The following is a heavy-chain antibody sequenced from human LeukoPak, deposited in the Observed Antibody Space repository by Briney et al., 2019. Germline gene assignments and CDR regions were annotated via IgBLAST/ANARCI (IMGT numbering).Heavy chain of an antibody. D-gene: IGHD6-19*01. CDR1: GDSVSSNSVT. J-gene: IGHJ4*02. V-gene: IGHV6-1*01. CDR3: ARSGLAALAGGIDY. CDR2: TYRRSKWNN. Sequence: PSQTLSLTCAISGDSVSSNSVTWNWIRQSPSRGLEWLGRTYRRSKWNNDYAVSVKSRITIIPDTSKNQFSLQLRSVTPEDTAVYYCARSGLAALAGGIDYWGQGTLDTVSS.